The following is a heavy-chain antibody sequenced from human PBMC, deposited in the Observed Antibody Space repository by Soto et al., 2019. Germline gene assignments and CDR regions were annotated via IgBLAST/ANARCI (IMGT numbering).Heavy chain of an antibody. V-gene: IGHV4-31*01. CDR2: IYSSGDT. J-gene: IGHJ5*01. Sequence: QVQLQESGPGLVRPSQTLSLTCTVSGGSVTSGGYYWSWIRHCPGKGLEWIGYIYSSGDTNYNPSRNGPVAMSVDTSKNQFSLQLTSVTVGDTAIYYCTRDGAPPVTPGYDSWGQGILVTVSS. CDR1: GGSVTSGGYY. D-gene: IGHD2-15*01. CDR3: TRDGAPPVTPGYDS.